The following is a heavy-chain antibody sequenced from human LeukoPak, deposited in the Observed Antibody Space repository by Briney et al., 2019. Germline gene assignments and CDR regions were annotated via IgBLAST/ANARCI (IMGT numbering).Heavy chain of an antibody. D-gene: IGHD6-13*01. CDR2: IYYSESI. V-gene: IGHV4-59*11. J-gene: IGHJ4*02. Sequence: SETLSLTCTLSVGSISSHYWRWIRQPPRKGLEWIGYIYYSESINVNPALKTRVTISVDTSKTQFSLKLSSVTAAYTAVYYCARERSSSWRFDYWGQGTLVTVSS. CDR1: VGSISSHY. CDR3: ARERSSSWRFDY.